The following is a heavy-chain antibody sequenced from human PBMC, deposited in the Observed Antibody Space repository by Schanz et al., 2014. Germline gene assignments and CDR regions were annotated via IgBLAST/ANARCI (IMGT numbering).Heavy chain of an antibody. Sequence: EVQLLESGGALEQPGGSLRLSCAVSGFTVNTNYMSWVRQAPGKGLEWISSMYINSGSTQYADSVKGRFTFSRDNSKNTLYLQMNSLRAEDTAVYYCARDRWDWNNAFDIWGQGTMVTVSS. CDR1: GFTVNTNY. CDR3: ARDRWDWNNAFDI. D-gene: IGHD1-1*01. CDR2: MYINSGST. J-gene: IGHJ3*02. V-gene: IGHV3-53*01.